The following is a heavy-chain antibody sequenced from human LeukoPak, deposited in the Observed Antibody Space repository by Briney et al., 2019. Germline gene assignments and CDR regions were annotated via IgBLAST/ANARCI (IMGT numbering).Heavy chain of an antibody. CDR3: ARGYSNGHVDY. D-gene: IGHD5-18*01. CDR2: IYTSGST. J-gene: IGHJ4*02. CDR1: GGSINYYY. V-gene: IGHV4-4*07. Sequence: SETLSLTCIVSGGSINYYYWSWIRQVAGKGLEWTGRIYTSGSTNYNPSLKSRITMSVDTSKNQFSLKLSSVTAADTAVYYCARGYSNGHVDYWGQGTLVTVSS.